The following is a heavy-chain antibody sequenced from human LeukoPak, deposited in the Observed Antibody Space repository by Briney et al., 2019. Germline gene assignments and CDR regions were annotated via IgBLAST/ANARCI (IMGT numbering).Heavy chain of an antibody. CDR1: GYTFTSYD. CDR3: ASRSSGSGIDY. J-gene: IGHJ4*02. V-gene: IGHV1-8*03. Sequence: ASVKVSCKASGYTFTSYDINWVRQAAGQGLEWMGWMNPNSGNTGYAQKFQGRVTITRNTSISTAYMELSSLRSEDTAVYYCASRSSGSGIDYWGQGTLVTVSS. D-gene: IGHD3-10*01. CDR2: MNPNSGNT.